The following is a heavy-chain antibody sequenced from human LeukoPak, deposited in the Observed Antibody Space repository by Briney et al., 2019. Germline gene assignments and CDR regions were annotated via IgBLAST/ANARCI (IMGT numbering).Heavy chain of an antibody. Sequence: PSETLSLTCTVSGGSISSYYWSWIRQPAGKGLEWIGRIYTSGSTNYNPSLKSRVTMSVDTSKNQFSLKLSSVTAADTAVYYCARGRYCSSTSCYGRGFDPWGQGTLVTVSS. CDR2: IYTSGST. CDR3: ARGRYCSSTSCYGRGFDP. J-gene: IGHJ5*02. CDR1: GGSISSYY. D-gene: IGHD2-2*01. V-gene: IGHV4-4*07.